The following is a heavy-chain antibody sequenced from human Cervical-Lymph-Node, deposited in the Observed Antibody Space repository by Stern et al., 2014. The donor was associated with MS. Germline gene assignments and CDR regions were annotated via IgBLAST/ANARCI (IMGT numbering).Heavy chain of an antibody. CDR3: ARVGYSSTWSSFDY. J-gene: IGHJ4*02. D-gene: IGHD6-13*01. V-gene: IGHV3-33*01. Sequence: VHLVESGGGVVQPGRSLRLSCAAAGFTFSSYGMHWVRQAPGKGLEWVAVIWYDASNKYYADSVKGRFTISRDNSKNTLYLQMNSLRADDTAVYYCARVGYSSTWSSFDYWGQGTLVTVSS. CDR2: IWYDASNK. CDR1: GFTFSSYG.